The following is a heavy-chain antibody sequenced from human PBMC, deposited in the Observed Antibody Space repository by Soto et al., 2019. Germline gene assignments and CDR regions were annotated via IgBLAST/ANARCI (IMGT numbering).Heavy chain of an antibody. J-gene: IGHJ5*01. D-gene: IGHD1-1*01. CDR3: ARVRQGCSANNCYFDP. Sequence: QVHLQESGPGLVAPSGTLSLTCTLSGGSVRAPDWWNWVRHPPDKGLEWIAEVHISGHSNYNPSLRSRVSVSIDSSKNQFYLNLNSVTAADTAIYYCARVRQGCSANNCYFDPWGQGTQVTISS. CDR1: GGSVRAPDW. V-gene: IGHV4-4*02. CDR2: VHISGHS.